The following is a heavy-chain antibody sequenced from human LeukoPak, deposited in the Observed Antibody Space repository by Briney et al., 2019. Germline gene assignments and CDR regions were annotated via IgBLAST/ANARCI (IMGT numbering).Heavy chain of an antibody. CDR3: ARAGYIVPFPPYYYGMDV. Sequence: PSETLSLTCAVSGGSISSSSYYWGWIRQPPGKGLEWIGEINHSGSTNYNPSLKSRVTISVDTSKNQFSLKLSSVTAADTAVYYCARAGYIVPFPPYYYGMDVWGQGTTVTVSS. CDR1: GGSISSSSYY. J-gene: IGHJ6*02. CDR2: INHSGST. D-gene: IGHD2-8*01. V-gene: IGHV4-39*07.